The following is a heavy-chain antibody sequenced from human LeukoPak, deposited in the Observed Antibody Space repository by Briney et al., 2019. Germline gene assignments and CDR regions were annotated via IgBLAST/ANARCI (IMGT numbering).Heavy chain of an antibody. CDR1: GGSISSYY. CDR2: FHHSGST. CDR3: ARAIAAAGVFDY. D-gene: IGHD6-13*01. V-gene: IGHV4-59*01. J-gene: IGHJ4*02. Sequence: PSETLSLTCTVSGGSISSYYWTWIRQSPGKGLEWIGFFHHSGSTNYNPSFKSRVTISADTSNNHFSLRLTSVTAADTAVYYCARAIAAAGVFDYWGQGTLVTVSS.